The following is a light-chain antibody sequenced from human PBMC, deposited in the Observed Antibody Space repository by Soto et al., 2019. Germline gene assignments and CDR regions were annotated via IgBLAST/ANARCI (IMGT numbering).Light chain of an antibody. Sequence: DSQMNQSPSTLSASVGDRVTITCRASQSISTWLAWYQQKPGKAPKLLLYKASSLRNWVPSRFSGSGSGTEFTLTIYTRQPDDFASYSCQQNNGYPHTVGQGTKLEI. V-gene: IGKV1-5*03. CDR3: QQNNGYPHT. CDR2: KAS. J-gene: IGKJ2*01. CDR1: QSISTW.